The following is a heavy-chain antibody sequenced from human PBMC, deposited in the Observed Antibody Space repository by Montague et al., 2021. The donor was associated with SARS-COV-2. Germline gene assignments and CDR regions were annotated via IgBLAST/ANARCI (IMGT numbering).Heavy chain of an antibody. Sequence: SETPPLTCAVHGTSFSGYYWNWIRQPPGKGLEWIGEINHGGSTKYSPSLKSRLTISADTSKNQFSLKLTSVAAADTAVYYCARLRDGVVPSPILGVGPYYSYYYMDVWGRGTTVTVSS. J-gene: IGHJ6*03. CDR3: ARLRDGVVPSPILGVGPYYSYYYMDV. CDR1: GTSFSGYY. D-gene: IGHD3-10*01. V-gene: IGHV4-34*01. CDR2: INHGGST.